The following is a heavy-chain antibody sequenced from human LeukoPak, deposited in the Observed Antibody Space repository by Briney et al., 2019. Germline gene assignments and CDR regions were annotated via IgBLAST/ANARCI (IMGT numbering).Heavy chain of an antibody. D-gene: IGHD3-22*01. CDR1: GDSISSYY. V-gene: IGHV4-59*12. CDR2: IYYSGST. CDR3: ARGAGEETDSSGYPHYYFDY. J-gene: IGHJ4*02. Sequence: PSETLSLTCTVSGDSISSYYWSWVRQPPGKGLEWIGYIYYSGSTNYNPSLKSRVTISVDTSKNQFSLKLSSVTAADTAVYYCARGAGEETDSSGYPHYYFDYWGQGTLATVSS.